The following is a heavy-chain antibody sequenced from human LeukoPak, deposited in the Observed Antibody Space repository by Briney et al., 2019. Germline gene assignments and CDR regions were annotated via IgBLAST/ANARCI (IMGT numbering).Heavy chain of an antibody. D-gene: IGHD2-15*01. CDR1: GYTFTGYY. Sequence: ASVKVSCKASGYTFTGYYMHWVRQAPGQGLEWMGWINPNSGGTNYAQKFQGWVTMTRDTSISTAYMELSRLRSDDTAVYYCARERGPLGYCSGGSCYFDGMDVWGRGTTVTVSS. CDR3: ARERGPLGYCSGGSCYFDGMDV. V-gene: IGHV1-2*04. J-gene: IGHJ6*02. CDR2: INPNSGGT.